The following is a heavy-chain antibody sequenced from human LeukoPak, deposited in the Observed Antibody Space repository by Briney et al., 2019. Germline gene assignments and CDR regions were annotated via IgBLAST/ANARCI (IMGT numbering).Heavy chain of an antibody. D-gene: IGHD6-19*01. J-gene: IGHJ3*02. Sequence: SQTLSLTRTVSGGSISSGGYYWSWIRQHPGKGLEWIGYIYYSGSTYYNPSLKSRVTISVDTSKNQFSLKLSSVTAADTAVYYCARILIAVAGTRAFDIWGQGTMVTVSS. V-gene: IGHV4-31*03. CDR2: IYYSGST. CDR1: GGSISSGGYY. CDR3: ARILIAVAGTRAFDI.